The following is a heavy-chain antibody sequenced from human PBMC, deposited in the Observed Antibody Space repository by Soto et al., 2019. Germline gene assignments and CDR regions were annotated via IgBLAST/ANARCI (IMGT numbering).Heavy chain of an antibody. J-gene: IGHJ3*01. CDR3: AKDRGIEGSSVRAFDV. D-gene: IGHD1-26*01. Sequence: GSLILCFTASGLTFSSHGMNLVRQAPGKGLEWVSFLSGSAGITFYADSVKGRFTISRDNSKNTLYLQMNSLRAEDTAVYYCAKDRGIEGSSVRAFDVWGQGTMVTVSS. CDR1: GLTFSSHG. V-gene: IGHV3-23*01. CDR2: LSGSAGIT.